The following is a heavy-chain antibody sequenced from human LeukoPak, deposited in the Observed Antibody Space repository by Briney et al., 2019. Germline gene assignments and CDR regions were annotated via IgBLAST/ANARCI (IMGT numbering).Heavy chain of an antibody. V-gene: IGHV1-2*02. J-gene: IGHJ4*02. Sequence: ASVKVSCKASGYTFTGYYMHWVRQAPGQGLEWMGWINHNSGGTNYAQKFQGRVTMTRDTSISTAYMELSRLRSDDTAVYYCARGLLWSGNFDYWGQGTLVTVSS. CDR1: GYTFTGYY. D-gene: IGHD3-3*01. CDR2: INHNSGGT. CDR3: ARGLLWSGNFDY.